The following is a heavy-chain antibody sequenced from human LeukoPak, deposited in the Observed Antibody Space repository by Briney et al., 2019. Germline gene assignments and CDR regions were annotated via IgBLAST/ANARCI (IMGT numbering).Heavy chain of an antibody. CDR2: TRSDGRT. J-gene: IGHJ4*02. CDR3: VRYDSSGN. V-gene: IGHV3-53*01. Sequence: GESLRLSCAASGFIFSTNDMSWVRQAPGKGLEWVSVTRSDGRTSYGDSVKGRFIISRDNSKNTVYLQMNSLRAEDTAVYYCVRYDSSGNWGQGTLVTVSS. CDR1: GFIFSTND. D-gene: IGHD3-22*01.